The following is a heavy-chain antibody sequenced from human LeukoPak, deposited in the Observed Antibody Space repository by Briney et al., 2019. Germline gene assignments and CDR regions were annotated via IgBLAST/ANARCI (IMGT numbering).Heavy chain of an antibody. CDR1: GFSFNSYW. CDR2: IKQDGSEK. CDR3: AREDSSGWYES. Sequence: GGSLRLSCAASGFSFNSYWMSWVRQAPGKGLEWVANIKQDGSEKYYVDSVKGRFTISRDNAKNSLYVQMNSLRAEDTAVYYCAREDSSGWYESWGQGTLVTVSS. V-gene: IGHV3-7*01. D-gene: IGHD6-19*01. J-gene: IGHJ4*02.